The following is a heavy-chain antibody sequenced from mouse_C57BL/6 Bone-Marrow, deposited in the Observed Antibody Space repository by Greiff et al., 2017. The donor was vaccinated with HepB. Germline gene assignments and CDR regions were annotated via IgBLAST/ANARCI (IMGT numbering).Heavy chain of an antibody. V-gene: IGHV3-6*01. J-gene: IGHJ1*03. D-gene: IGHD1-2*01. Sequence: EVQLQESGPGLVKPSQSLSLTCSVTGYSITSGYYWNWIRQFPGNKLEWMGYISYDGSNNYNPSLKNRISITRDTSKNQFFLKLNSVTTEDTATYYCAREWLFLDVWGTGTTVTVSS. CDR2: ISYDGSN. CDR3: AREWLFLDV. CDR1: GYSITSGYY.